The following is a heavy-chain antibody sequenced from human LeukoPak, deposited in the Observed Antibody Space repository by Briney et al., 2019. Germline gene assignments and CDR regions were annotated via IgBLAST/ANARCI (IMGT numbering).Heavy chain of an antibody. J-gene: IGHJ4*02. CDR1: GFTFSSYS. Sequence: GGSLRLSCAASGFTFSSYSMNWVRQAPGKGLEWVSYISSSSSTIYYADSVKGRFTISRDNAKNSLYLQMNSLRAEDAALYYCARGASRADYWGQGTLVTVSS. V-gene: IGHV3-48*01. CDR2: ISSSSSTI. CDR3: ARGASRADY.